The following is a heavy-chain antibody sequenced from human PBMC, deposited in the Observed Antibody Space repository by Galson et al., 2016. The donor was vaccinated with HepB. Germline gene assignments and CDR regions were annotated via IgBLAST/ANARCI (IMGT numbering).Heavy chain of an antibody. CDR2: IYWDDDK. J-gene: IGHJ4*02. Sequence: PALVKPTQTLTLTCTFSGFSLSTPGVGVGWIRQPPGKALEWLALIYWDDDKHYNPSLKSRLTITKDTSKNLVVLTMTNMDPVDTATYSCARSHVLRFFGEFRGGPYFDYWGQGTLVTVSS. CDR3: ARSHVLRFFGEFRGGPYFDY. CDR1: GFSLSTPGVG. V-gene: IGHV2-5*02. D-gene: IGHD3-10*01.